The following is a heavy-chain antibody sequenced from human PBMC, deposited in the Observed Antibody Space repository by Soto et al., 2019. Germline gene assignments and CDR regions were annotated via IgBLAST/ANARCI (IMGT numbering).Heavy chain of an antibody. J-gene: IGHJ4*02. CDR2: ISWNSGNI. CDR3: ARESEDLTSNFDY. Sequence: GGSLRLSCAASGFAFDNYAVHWVRQAPGKGLEWVSGISWNSGNIYYGDSMKGRFTISRDNGKNSLYLEMHSLRAEDTAVYYCARESEDLTSNFDYWGQGTLVTVSS. CDR1: GFAFDNYA. V-gene: IGHV3-9*01.